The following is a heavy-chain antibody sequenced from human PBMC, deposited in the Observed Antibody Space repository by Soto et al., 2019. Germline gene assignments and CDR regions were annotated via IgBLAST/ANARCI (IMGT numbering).Heavy chain of an antibody. D-gene: IGHD2-15*01. Sequence: AAVKVSCKASCHTFTSYGTRRLRQAHGKGLEGRGWIRSYNGNTNYAQKRQGIFTMTTDTSTSTADIELRSLRADDTAVYYCARVEVAVVAARGHVRVEPWGQGGLVTGSS. CDR1: CHTFTSYG. V-gene: IGHV1-18*04. CDR2: IRSYNGNT. CDR3: ARVEVAVVAARGHVRVEP. J-gene: IGHJ5*02.